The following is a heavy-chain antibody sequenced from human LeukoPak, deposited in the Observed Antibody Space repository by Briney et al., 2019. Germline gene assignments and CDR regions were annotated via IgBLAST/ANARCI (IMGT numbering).Heavy chain of an antibody. J-gene: IGHJ4*02. Sequence: SETLSLTCTVSGGSVTYTNYYWGWIRQPPGKGLQWIGVIYYNGKTYYNPSLKSRVTVAVDTSKNQFSLKLSSVTAADTAVYYCARFAVGQWLINYWGQGALVTVSS. V-gene: IGHV4-39*01. D-gene: IGHD6-19*01. CDR2: IYYNGKT. CDR1: GGSVTYTNYY. CDR3: ARFAVGQWLINY.